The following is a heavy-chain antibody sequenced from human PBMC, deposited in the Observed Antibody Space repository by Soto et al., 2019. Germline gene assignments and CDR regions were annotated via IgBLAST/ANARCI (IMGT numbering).Heavy chain of an antibody. V-gene: IGHV3-30-3*01. CDR1: GFTFSSYA. Sequence: QVQLVESGGGVVQPGRSLRLSCAASGFTFSSYAMHWVRQAPGKGLEWVAVISYDGSNKYYADSVKGRFTISRDNSKNTLYLQMNSQRAEDTAVYYCGRDGGVEDHVVAFDIWGQGTMVTVSS. D-gene: IGHD3-16*01. CDR3: GRDGGVEDHVVAFDI. CDR2: ISYDGSNK. J-gene: IGHJ3*02.